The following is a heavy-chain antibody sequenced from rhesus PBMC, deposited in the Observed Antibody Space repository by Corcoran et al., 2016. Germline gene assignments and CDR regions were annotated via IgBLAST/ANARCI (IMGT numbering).Heavy chain of an antibody. Sequence: QVTLKESGPALVKPTQTLTLTCPFSGFSLSTSGMGVGWIRQPSRKTLEWLAHIYWNDDKYYSTSLKSRLTISKDTYKNQVVLTMTNMDPVDTATYYCARRLDYWGQGVLVTVSS. CDR2: IYWNDDK. V-gene: IGHV2-1*01. CDR3: ARRLDY. J-gene: IGHJ4*01. CDR1: GFSLSTSGMG.